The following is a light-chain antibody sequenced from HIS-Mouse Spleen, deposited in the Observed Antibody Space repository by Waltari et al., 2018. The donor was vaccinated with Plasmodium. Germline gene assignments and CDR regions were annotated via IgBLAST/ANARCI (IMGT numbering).Light chain of an antibody. V-gene: IGLV1-40*01. J-gene: IGLJ3*02. CDR1: RSNIGAGYD. CDR3: QSYDSSLSGWV. Sequence: QSVLTQPPSVSGAPGQRVTISCTGSRSNIGAGYDVPWYQQLPGPAPKLLIYGNSNRPSGVPDRFSGSKSGTSASLAITGLQAEDEADYYCQSYDSSLSGWVFGGGTKLTVL. CDR2: GNS.